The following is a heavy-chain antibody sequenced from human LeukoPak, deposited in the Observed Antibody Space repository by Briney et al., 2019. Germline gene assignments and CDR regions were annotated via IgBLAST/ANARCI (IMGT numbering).Heavy chain of an antibody. CDR1: GGSTSSYY. D-gene: IGHD1-14*01. V-gene: IGHV4-59*08. CDR2: IYNSGST. J-gene: IGHJ6*03. Sequence: SETLSLTCSVSGGSTSSYYWSWIRQPPGKGLEWIGDIYNSGSTNYNSSLESRVTISMGTSKKQFSLKLSSVTAADTAVYYCARRRITGPSGYMDVWGKGTTVTVSS. CDR3: ARRRITGPSGYMDV.